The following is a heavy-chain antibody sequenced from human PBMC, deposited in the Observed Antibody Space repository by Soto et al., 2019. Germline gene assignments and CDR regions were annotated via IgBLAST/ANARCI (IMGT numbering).Heavy chain of an antibody. Sequence: GASVKVSCKASGYTFTSYAMHWVRQAPGQRLEWMGWINADNGNTKYSQKFQGRVTITRDTSTSTAYMELRSLRSDDTAVYYCARDGGITPIDYWGQGTLVTVSS. CDR2: INADNGNT. V-gene: IGHV1-3*01. CDR3: ARDGGITPIDY. J-gene: IGHJ4*02. CDR1: GYTFTSYA. D-gene: IGHD3-10*01.